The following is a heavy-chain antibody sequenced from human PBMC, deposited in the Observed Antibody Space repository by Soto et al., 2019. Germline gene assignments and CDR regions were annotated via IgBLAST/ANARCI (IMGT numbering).Heavy chain of an antibody. D-gene: IGHD3-3*01. CDR2: IIPIFGTA. V-gene: IGHV1-69*06. Sequence: QVQLVQSGAEVKKPGSSVKVSCKASGGTFSSYAISWVRQAPGQGLEWMGGIIPIFGTANYAQKFQGRVTITADKSTSTAYMELSSVRSEDTAVYYCARGSLRFLEWSSAPTSMDVWGQGTTVTVSS. J-gene: IGHJ6*02. CDR1: GGTFSSYA. CDR3: ARGSLRFLEWSSAPTSMDV.